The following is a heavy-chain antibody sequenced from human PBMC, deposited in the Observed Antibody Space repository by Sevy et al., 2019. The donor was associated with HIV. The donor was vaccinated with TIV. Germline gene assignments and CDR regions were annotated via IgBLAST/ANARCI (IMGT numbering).Heavy chain of an antibody. V-gene: IGHV3-48*01. CDR1: GFTFSSYS. CDR2: ISSSSSTI. D-gene: IGHD2-8*02. J-gene: IGHJ6*02. CDR3: VRDQRLLLVVYAYYYYYGMDV. Sequence: GRSLRLSCAASGFTFSSYSMNWVRQAPGKGLEWVSYISSSSSTIYYADSVKGRFTISRDNAKNSLYLQMNSLRAEDTAVYYCVRDQRLLLVVYAYYYYYGMDVWGQGTTVTVSS.